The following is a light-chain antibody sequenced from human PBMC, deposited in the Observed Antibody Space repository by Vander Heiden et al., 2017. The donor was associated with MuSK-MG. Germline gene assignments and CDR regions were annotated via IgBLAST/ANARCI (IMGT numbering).Light chain of an antibody. J-gene: IGKJ3*01. CDR2: DAS. Sequence: DIQMTQSPSSLSASVGDRVTITCQASHDITNYLNWYQQKPGKGPKLLIYDASNLETGVPSRFSGSGSGTDFTFTINSLQPEDFATYYCQHYYSPPFTFGPGTKVDIK. CDR3: QHYYSPPFT. V-gene: IGKV1-33*01. CDR1: HDITNY.